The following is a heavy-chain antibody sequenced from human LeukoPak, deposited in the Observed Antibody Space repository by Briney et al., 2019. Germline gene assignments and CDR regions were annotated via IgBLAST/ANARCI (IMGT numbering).Heavy chain of an antibody. CDR1: GYTFTSYY. Sequence: ASVKVSCKASGYTFTSYYMHWVRQAPGQGLEWMGIINPSGGSTSYAQKFQGRVTMTRDTSISTAYMELSRLRSDDTAVYYCARIVGATTHFDYWGQGTLVTVSS. D-gene: IGHD1-26*01. J-gene: IGHJ4*02. CDR2: INPSGGST. V-gene: IGHV1-46*01. CDR3: ARIVGATTHFDY.